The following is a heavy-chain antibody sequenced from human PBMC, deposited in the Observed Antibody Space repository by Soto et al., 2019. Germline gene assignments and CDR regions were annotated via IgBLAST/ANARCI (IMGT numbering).Heavy chain of an antibody. CDR3: ARLGYALDY. J-gene: IGHJ4*02. Sequence: QVQLQESGPGLVKPSETLSLTCIVSGGSISCGDYYWSWIRQPPGKGLEWIGYIYYSGPTSYNPSLKSRLTISRDTSKNQFSLKLNSVTPADSAVYYCARLGYALDYWGQRALVTVSS. CDR1: GGSISCGDYY. V-gene: IGHV4-30-4*01. D-gene: IGHD5-18*01. CDR2: IYYSGPT.